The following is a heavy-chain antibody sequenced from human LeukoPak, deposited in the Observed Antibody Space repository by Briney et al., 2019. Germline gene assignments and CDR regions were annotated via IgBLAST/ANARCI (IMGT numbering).Heavy chain of an antibody. CDR1: GFIFSSYG. V-gene: IGHV3-30*18. CDR3: AKDWSIMITFGGVIVIPQPPDY. J-gene: IGHJ4*02. D-gene: IGHD3-16*02. CDR2: ISYDGSNK. Sequence: GRSLRLSCAASGFIFSSYGMHWVRQAPGKGLEWVAVISYDGSNKYYADSVKGRFTISRDNSKNTLYLQMNSLRAEDTAVYYCAKDWSIMITFGGVIVIPQPPDYWGQGTLVTVSS.